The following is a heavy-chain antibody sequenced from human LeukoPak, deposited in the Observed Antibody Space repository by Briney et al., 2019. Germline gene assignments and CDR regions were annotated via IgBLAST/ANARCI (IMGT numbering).Heavy chain of an antibody. Sequence: ASVKVSCKASGYTFTSYDINWVRQATGQGLEWMGWMNPNSGNTGYAQKFQGRVTMTRNTSISTAYMELSSLRSEDTAVYYCAREPYSSSWYLSYYYYMDVWGKGTTVTISS. D-gene: IGHD6-13*01. CDR2: MNPNSGNT. V-gene: IGHV1-8*01. CDR3: AREPYSSSWYLSYYYYMDV. CDR1: GYTFTSYD. J-gene: IGHJ6*03.